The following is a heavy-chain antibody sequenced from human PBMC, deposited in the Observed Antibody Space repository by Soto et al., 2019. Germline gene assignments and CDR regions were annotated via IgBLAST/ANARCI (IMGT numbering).Heavy chain of an antibody. Sequence: SETLSLTCTVSGGSISSGDHYWSWIRQLPGKDLEWIAYIYYNGNTYYTPSLKSRATISLDTSRNQFFLNLNFVTAADTAVYYCACYVGSSPGPGHPLSFDYCGKGTL. CDR1: GGSISSGDHY. J-gene: IGHJ4*02. V-gene: IGHV4-31*03. CDR3: ACYVGSSPGPGHPLSFDY. CDR2: IYYNGNT. D-gene: IGHD3-16*01.